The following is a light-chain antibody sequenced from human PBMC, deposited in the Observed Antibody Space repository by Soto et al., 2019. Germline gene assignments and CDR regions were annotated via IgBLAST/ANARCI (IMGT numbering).Light chain of an antibody. CDR2: GAS. J-gene: IGKJ2*01. CDR1: QSVSSNY. V-gene: IGKV3-20*01. CDR3: HQYGGSPPFT. Sequence: EIVLTQSPGTLSLSPGERATLSCRASQSVSSNYLAWYQQKPGQAPRLLIYGASNRASGIPDRFSGGASGTGFTLTINRLEPEEFAVYFCHQYGGSPPFTFGQGTKVEIK.